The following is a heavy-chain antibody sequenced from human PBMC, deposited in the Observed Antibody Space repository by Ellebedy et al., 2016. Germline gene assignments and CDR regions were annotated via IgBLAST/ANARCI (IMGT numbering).Heavy chain of an antibody. CDR2: ISYDGSNK. CDR1: GFTFSSYA. Sequence: GGSLRLSCAASGFTFSSYAMHWVRQAPGKGLEWVAVISYDGSNKYYADSVKGRFTISRGNSKNTLYLQMKSLRAEDTAVYYCARGPLGYCSSTSCYAPPGHYGMDVWGQGTTVTVSS. J-gene: IGHJ6*02. D-gene: IGHD2-2*01. V-gene: IGHV3-30-3*01. CDR3: ARGPLGYCSSTSCYAPPGHYGMDV.